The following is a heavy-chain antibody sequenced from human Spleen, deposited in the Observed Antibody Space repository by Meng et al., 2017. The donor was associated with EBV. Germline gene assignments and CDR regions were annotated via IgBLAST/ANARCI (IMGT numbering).Heavy chain of an antibody. D-gene: IGHD3-10*01. V-gene: IGHV1-69*06. CDR3: ASESGRGETLDY. Sequence: QVQRVQSGAEVRKPGSSVNVTCKASGGTISSDAISWVRQAPGKGLEWMGGLIPMLGAPNYAQKFQDRVTIIADNSTSIPYMVLSSMGADDTAVYYCASESGRGETLDYWGRGTLVTVSS. CDR1: GGTISSDA. CDR2: LIPMLGAP. J-gene: IGHJ4*02.